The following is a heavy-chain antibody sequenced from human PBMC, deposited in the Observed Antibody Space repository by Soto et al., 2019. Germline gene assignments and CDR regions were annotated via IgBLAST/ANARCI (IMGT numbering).Heavy chain of an antibody. CDR3: VTGKPTPGIDH. Sequence: GGSLRLSCVVSDFPLSGYPMNWVRQAPGKGLEWVGNINRRGSEANYAAAVRGRFIISRDNARNSLFLQMNSLRAADTAVYFCVTGKPTPGIDHWGQGTPVTVSS. J-gene: IGHJ4*02. CDR1: DFPLSGYP. V-gene: IGHV3-7*03. CDR2: INRRGSEA.